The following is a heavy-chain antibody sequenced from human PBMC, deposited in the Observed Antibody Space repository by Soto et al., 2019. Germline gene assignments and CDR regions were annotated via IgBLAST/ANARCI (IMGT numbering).Heavy chain of an antibody. CDR1: GGSISSYY. CDR2: IYYSGST. Sequence: PSETLSLTCTVSGGSISSYYWSWIRQPPGKGLEWIGYIYYSGSTNYNPSLKSRVTISVDTSKNQFSLKLTSVTAADTAVYYCARHEPGTTYDYWGQGTLVTVSS. CDR3: ARHEPGTTYDY. V-gene: IGHV4-59*08. J-gene: IGHJ4*02. D-gene: IGHD1-7*01.